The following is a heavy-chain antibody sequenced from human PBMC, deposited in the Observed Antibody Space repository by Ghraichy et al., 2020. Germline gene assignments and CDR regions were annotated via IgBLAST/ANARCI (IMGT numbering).Heavy chain of an antibody. Sequence: ASVKVSCKASGYTFTSYDINWVRQATGQGLEWMGWMNPNSGNTGYAQKFQGRVTMTRNTSISTAYMELSSLRSEDTAVYYCARGVLENYDFWSGYQVRDYGMDVWGQGTTVTVSS. CDR3: ARGVLENYDFWSGYQVRDYGMDV. D-gene: IGHD3-3*01. J-gene: IGHJ6*02. CDR2: MNPNSGNT. V-gene: IGHV1-8*01. CDR1: GYTFTSYD.